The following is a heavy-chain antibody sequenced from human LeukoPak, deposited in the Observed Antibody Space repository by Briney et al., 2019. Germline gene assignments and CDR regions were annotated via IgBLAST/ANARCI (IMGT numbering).Heavy chain of an antibody. D-gene: IGHD4-23*01. Sequence: PSETLSLTCTVSGGSISSSSYYWGWIRQPPGKGLEWIGTIDYSGSTYYNPSLKSRVTISVDTSKNQFSLKLSSVTAADTAVYYCARGGYYGGNSGDAFDIWGQGTMVTVSS. CDR3: ARGGYYGGNSGDAFDI. CDR1: GGSISSSSYY. V-gene: IGHV4-39*07. J-gene: IGHJ3*02. CDR2: IDYSGST.